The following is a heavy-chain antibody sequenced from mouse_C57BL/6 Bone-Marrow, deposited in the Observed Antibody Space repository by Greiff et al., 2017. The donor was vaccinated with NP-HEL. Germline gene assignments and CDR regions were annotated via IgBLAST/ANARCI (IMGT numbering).Heavy chain of an antibody. CDR1: GYTFTSYW. Sequence: QVQLQQPGAELVRPGTSVKLSCKASGYTFTSYWMHWVKQRPGQGLEWIGVIDPSDSYTNYNQKFKGKATLTVDTSSSTAYMQLSSLTSEDSAVYYCARFTTVVASSDAMDYWGQGTSVTVSS. J-gene: IGHJ4*01. CDR3: ARFTTVVASSDAMDY. V-gene: IGHV1-59*01. D-gene: IGHD1-1*01. CDR2: IDPSDSYT.